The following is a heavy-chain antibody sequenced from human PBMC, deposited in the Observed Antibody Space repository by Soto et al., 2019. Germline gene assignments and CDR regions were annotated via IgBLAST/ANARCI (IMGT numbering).Heavy chain of an antibody. CDR2: ISYDGSNK. CDR1: GFTVSSYA. CDR3: ARGRVITGTSYYYGMDV. Sequence: GGSLRLSGAASGFTVSSYAMHWVRQAPGKGLEWVAVISYDGSNKYYADSVKGRFTISRDNSKNTLYLQMNSLRAEDTAVYYCARGRVITGTSYYYGMDVWGQGTTVTVSS. D-gene: IGHD1-7*01. J-gene: IGHJ6*02. V-gene: IGHV3-30-3*01.